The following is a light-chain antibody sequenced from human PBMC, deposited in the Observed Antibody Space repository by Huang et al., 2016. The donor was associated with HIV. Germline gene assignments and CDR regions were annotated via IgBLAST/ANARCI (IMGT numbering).Light chain of an antibody. V-gene: IGKV1-17*03. J-gene: IGKJ5*01. CDR1: QAIGNF. CDR2: GAS. Sequence: DIQMTQSPSAMSASIGDRVTITCRASQAIGNFLAWFQQKPGKVPKPLISGASNLQSGVPSRFSGSGSGTEFTLTISSVQPEDFATYYCLQHRSYPMTFGQGTRLDIK. CDR3: LQHRSYPMT.